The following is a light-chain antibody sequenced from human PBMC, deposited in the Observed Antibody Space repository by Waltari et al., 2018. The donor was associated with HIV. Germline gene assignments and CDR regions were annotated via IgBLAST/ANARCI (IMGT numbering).Light chain of an antibody. Sequence: EIVLTQSPGTLSLSPGERATLSCRASQSVSSSYLAWYQQKPGQAPRLLSYGASSRATGIPDRFSGSGSGTDFILTISRLEPEDSAVYYCHQYGSSPRGTFGQGTKVEIK. V-gene: IGKV3-20*01. J-gene: IGKJ1*01. CDR2: GAS. CDR1: QSVSSSY. CDR3: HQYGSSPRGT.